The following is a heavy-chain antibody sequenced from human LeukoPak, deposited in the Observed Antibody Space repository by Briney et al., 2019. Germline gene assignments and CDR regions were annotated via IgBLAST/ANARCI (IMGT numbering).Heavy chain of an antibody. CDR2: IYPGDSDA. V-gene: IGHV5-51*01. J-gene: IGHJ5*02. Sequence: GESLKISCKGSGYILTSYWIGWVRQLPGKGLKWMGIIYPGDSDARYSPSFQGQVTISADKSISTAYLQWSSLKASDTAMYYCARQAPGGYDILTGYWSLVNWFDPWGQGTLVTVSS. D-gene: IGHD3-9*01. CDR1: GYILTSYW. CDR3: ARQAPGGYDILTGYWSLVNWFDP.